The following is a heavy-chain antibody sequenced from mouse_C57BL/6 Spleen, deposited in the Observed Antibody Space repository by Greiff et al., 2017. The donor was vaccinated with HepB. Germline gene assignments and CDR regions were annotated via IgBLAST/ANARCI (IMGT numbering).Heavy chain of an antibody. CDR1: GYTFTSYW. J-gene: IGHJ1*03. Sequence: QVQLQQPGAELVKPGASVKLSCKASGYTFTSYWMHWVKQRPGQGLEWIGMIHPNSGSTNYNEKFKSKATLTVDKSSSTAYMQLSSLTSEDSAVYYCARENFYGSSLYWYFDVWGTGTTVTVSS. D-gene: IGHD1-1*01. CDR2: IHPNSGST. V-gene: IGHV1-64*01. CDR3: ARENFYGSSLYWYFDV.